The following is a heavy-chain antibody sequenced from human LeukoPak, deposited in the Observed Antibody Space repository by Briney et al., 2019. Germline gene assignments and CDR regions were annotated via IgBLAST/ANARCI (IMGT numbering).Heavy chain of an antibody. J-gene: IGHJ4*02. CDR3: ARKGLGGELGGFDS. Sequence: GGSLRLSCAVSGSTFRNYGMSWVRQVPGKGLEWVSGTNRRGDITGYADFVKGRFTISRDNAKNSLYLQMNSLRVEDTALYHCARKGLGGELGGFDSWGQGTLVTVSS. CDR2: TNRRGDIT. CDR1: GSTFRNYG. V-gene: IGHV3-20*01. D-gene: IGHD1-7*01.